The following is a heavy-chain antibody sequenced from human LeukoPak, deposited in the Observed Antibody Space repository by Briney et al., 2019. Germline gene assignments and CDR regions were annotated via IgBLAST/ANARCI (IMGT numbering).Heavy chain of an antibody. Sequence: PGGSLRLSCAASGFTFSNYGMHWVRQAPGKGLEWVAVIWFDGSNKYYADSVKGRFTISRDNSKNTLYLQMNSLRAEDTAVYYCAKASSNLRYYMDVWGKGTTVTVSS. CDR3: AKASSNLRYYMDV. D-gene: IGHD1-14*01. CDR2: IWFDGSNK. J-gene: IGHJ6*03. V-gene: IGHV3-33*06. CDR1: GFTFSNYG.